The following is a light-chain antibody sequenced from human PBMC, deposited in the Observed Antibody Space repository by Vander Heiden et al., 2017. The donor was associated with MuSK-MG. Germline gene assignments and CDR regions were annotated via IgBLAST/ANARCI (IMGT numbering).Light chain of an antibody. V-gene: IGLV2-23*02. CDR2: EVS. J-gene: IGLJ1*01. Sequence: QSALTQPASVSGSPGQSITISCTGTSSDVGRYNLVSWYQQHPGKAPKLMIYEVSRRPSGVSYRFSGSKSGNTASLTISGLQAEDEADYYCCSYAGSSPPYVFGTGTKVTVL. CDR3: CSYAGSSPPYV. CDR1: SSDVGRYNL.